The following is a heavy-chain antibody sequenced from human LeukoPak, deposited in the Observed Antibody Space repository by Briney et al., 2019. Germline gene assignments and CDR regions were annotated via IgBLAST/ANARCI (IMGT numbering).Heavy chain of an antibody. CDR2: MNPNSGNT. J-gene: IGHJ4*02. CDR3: ARGDLVGAADPNFDY. CDR1: GYTFTSYD. D-gene: IGHD1-26*01. Sequence: ASVKVSCKASGYTFTSYDINLVRQATGQRLEWMGWMNPNSGNTGYAQKFQGRVPITRKTSISTAYMELSSLRSEDTAVYYCARGDLVGAADPNFDYWGQGTLVTVSS. V-gene: IGHV1-8*03.